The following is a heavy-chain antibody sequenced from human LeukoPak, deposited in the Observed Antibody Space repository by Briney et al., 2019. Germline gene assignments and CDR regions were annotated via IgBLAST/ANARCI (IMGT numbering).Heavy chain of an antibody. CDR3: ARHNNFWSGYYTHNIFDY. CDR2: IYHSGST. Sequence: SETLSLTCGVSGYSISGGYYWGWIRQPPGKGLEWIGSIYHSGSTYYNPSLKSRVTISVDTSKNQFSLKLSSVTAADTAVYYCARHNNFWSGYYTHNIFDYWGQGTLVTVSS. CDR1: GYSISGGYY. D-gene: IGHD3-3*01. V-gene: IGHV4-38-2*01. J-gene: IGHJ4*02.